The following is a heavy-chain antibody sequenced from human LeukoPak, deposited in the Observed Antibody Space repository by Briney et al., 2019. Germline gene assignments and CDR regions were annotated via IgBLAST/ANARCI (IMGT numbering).Heavy chain of an antibody. CDR1: GGTFSSYA. J-gene: IGHJ6*02. Sequence: SVRVSCKASGGTFSSYAISWVRQAPGQGLEWMGGIIPIFGTANYAQKFQGRVTITRNTSISTAYMELSSLRSEDTAVYYCARSYGSGRYDSSYHYGLDVWGQGTTVIVSS. D-gene: IGHD3-10*01. V-gene: IGHV1-69*05. CDR2: IIPIFGTA. CDR3: ARSYGSGRYDSSYHYGLDV.